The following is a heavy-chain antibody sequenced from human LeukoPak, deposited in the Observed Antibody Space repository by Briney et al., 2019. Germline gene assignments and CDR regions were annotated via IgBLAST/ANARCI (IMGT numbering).Heavy chain of an antibody. CDR2: INGYNGNT. CDR3: ARDLKRGYSSGRYSWGTGSSNDY. J-gene: IGHJ4*02. Sequence: GASVKVSCKASGYTFTSYGISRVRQAPGQGLEWMGWINGYNGNTNYAQQKLQGRGTMTTKTSTSTAYMGLRSMRSDDRAWYYSARDLKRGYSSGRYSWGTGSSNDYWGQGTLVTVSS. CDR1: GYTFTSYG. V-gene: IGHV1-18*01. D-gene: IGHD6-19*01.